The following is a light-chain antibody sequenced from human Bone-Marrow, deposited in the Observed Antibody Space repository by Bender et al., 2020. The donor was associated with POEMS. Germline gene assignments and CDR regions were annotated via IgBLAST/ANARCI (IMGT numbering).Light chain of an antibody. CDR2: GYN. V-gene: IGLV1-40*01. CDR1: SSNTGSGYD. CDR3: QSYDNSLVGWV. J-gene: IGLJ3*02. Sequence: QSVLTQPPSVSGAPGQRVTISCTGSSSNTGSGYDINWYQHLPGTAPKLLIYGYNNRPSGVPDRFSGSKSGTSASLAITGLQAEDEGDYYSQSYDNSLVGWVFGGGTKLTVL.